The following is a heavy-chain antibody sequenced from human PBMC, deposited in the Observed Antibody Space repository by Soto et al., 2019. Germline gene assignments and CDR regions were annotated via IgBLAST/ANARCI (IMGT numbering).Heavy chain of an antibody. Sequence: EVQLLESGGSLVQPGGSLRLCCAASGFTFSSYAMSWVRQGPGKGLEWVSAISESGTNTYYADSVKGRFTISRDNSKSMLYLQINSLRNEDTATYYCARSSSSSGPWGQGTLVSVSS. CDR1: GFTFSSYA. CDR2: ISESGTNT. CDR3: ARSSSSSGP. D-gene: IGHD6-6*01. V-gene: IGHV3-23*01. J-gene: IGHJ4*02.